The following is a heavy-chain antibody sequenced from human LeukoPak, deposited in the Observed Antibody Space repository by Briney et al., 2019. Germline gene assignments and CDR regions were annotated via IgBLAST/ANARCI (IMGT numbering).Heavy chain of an antibody. D-gene: IGHD2-8*01. CDR3: AKMVREFYTISYYFDY. CDR1: GFTFSDYY. CDR2: ISGSTSYT. J-gene: IGHJ4*02. Sequence: GGSLRLSCAASGFTFSDYYMSWIRQAPGKGLEWVSYISGSTSYTNYADSVKGRFTISRDNSKNTLYLQMNSLRAEDTAVYYCAKMVREFYTISYYFDYWGQGTLVTVSS. V-gene: IGHV3-11*03.